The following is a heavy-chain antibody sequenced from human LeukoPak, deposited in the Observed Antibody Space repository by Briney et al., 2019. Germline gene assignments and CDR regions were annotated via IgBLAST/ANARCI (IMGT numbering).Heavy chain of an antibody. CDR3: ARGEDTDIVVVPAAPGGPKEKKFDY. J-gene: IGHJ4*02. D-gene: IGHD2-2*01. CDR1: GGSISSGGYY. CDR2: IYYSGST. V-gene: IGHV4-31*03. Sequence: SQTLSLTCTVSGGSISSGGYYWSWIRQHPGKGLEWIGYIYYSGSTYYNPSLKSRVTISVDTSKNQFSLKLSSVTAADTAVYYCARGEDTDIVVVPAAPGGPKEKKFDYWGQGTLVTVSS.